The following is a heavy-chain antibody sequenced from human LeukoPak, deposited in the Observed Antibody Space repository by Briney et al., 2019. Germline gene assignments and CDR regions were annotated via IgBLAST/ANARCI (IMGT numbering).Heavy chain of an antibody. CDR2: IYYSGST. Sequence: SETLSLTWTVSGGSISSYYWSWIRQPPGKGLEWIGYIYYSGSTNYNPSLKSRVTISVDTSKNQFSLKLSSVTAADTAVYYCARGSYYYDSSGYYYPAAHFDYWGQGTLVTVSS. D-gene: IGHD3-22*01. CDR3: ARGSYYYDSSGYYYPAAHFDY. V-gene: IGHV4-59*12. J-gene: IGHJ4*02. CDR1: GGSISSYY.